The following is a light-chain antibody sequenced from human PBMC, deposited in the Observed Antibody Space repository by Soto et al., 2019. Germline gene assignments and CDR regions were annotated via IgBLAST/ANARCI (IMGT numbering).Light chain of an antibody. CDR1: QSVRSNY. CDR2: AAS. CDR3: QHYGNSPLYT. V-gene: IGKV3-20*01. J-gene: IGKJ2*01. Sequence: EIVLTQSPGTLSLSPGDGATLSCRASQSVRSNYLAWYQHRPGQAPRLLICAASRRATGIPDRFSGGGSGTDFTLTISRLEPEDFAVYYCQHYGNSPLYTFGQGTKLEIK.